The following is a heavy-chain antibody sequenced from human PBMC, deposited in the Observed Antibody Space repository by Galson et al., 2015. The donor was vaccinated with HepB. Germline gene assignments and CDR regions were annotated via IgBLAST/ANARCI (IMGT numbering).Heavy chain of an antibody. CDR2: IYSGGST. CDR1: GFTVSSNY. D-gene: IGHD2-2*01. Sequence: SLRLSCAASGFTVSSNYMSWVRQAPGKGLEWVSVIYSGGSTYYADSVKGRFTISRDNSKNTLYLQMNSLRAEDTAVYYCARGGYCSSTSCYAYYYGMDVWGQGTTVTVSS. V-gene: IGHV3-53*01. J-gene: IGHJ6*02. CDR3: ARGGYCSSTSCYAYYYGMDV.